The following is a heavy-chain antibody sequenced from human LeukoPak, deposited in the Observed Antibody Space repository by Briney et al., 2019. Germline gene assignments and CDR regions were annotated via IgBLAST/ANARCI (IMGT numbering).Heavy chain of an antibody. J-gene: IGHJ4*02. V-gene: IGHV3-48*01. Sequence: GGSLRLSCAASGFTFSSYSMNWVRQAPGKGLEWVSYISSSSSTIYYADSVKGRFTISRDNAKNSLYLQMNSLRAEDTAVYYCAREGDGGYDFVDYWGQGTLVTVSS. CDR1: GFTFSSYS. D-gene: IGHD5-12*01. CDR2: ISSSSSTI. CDR3: AREGDGGYDFVDY.